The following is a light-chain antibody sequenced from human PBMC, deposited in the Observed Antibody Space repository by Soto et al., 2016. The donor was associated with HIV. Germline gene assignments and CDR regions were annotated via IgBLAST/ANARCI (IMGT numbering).Light chain of an antibody. V-gene: IGLV3-21*03. CDR3: QVWDSSRDHPV. CDR2: EDS. CDR1: NIGSES. Sequence: SYEPTQPPSVSVAPGKTARITCGGNNIGSESVHWYQQRPGQAPVLVVYEDSDRPSGIPERFSGSNSGNTATLTISRVEAGDEADYYCQVWDSSRDHPVFGGGTHLTVL. J-gene: IGLJ2*01.